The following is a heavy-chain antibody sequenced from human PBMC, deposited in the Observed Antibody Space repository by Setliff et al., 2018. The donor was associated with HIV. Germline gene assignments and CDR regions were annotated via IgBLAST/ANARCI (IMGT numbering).Heavy chain of an antibody. Sequence: PGESLKISCGASGFTFSGSPMHWVRQASGKGLEWVGCIKTEAEGYATAYAASVKGRFTISRDDSKNTAYLQMNSLKTEDTAIYYCTRPQYIYDNSDSDNWGQGALVTVSS. D-gene: IGHD3-22*01. CDR1: GFTFSGSP. CDR2: IKTEAEGYAT. CDR3: TRPQYIYDNSDSDN. V-gene: IGHV3-73*01. J-gene: IGHJ4*02.